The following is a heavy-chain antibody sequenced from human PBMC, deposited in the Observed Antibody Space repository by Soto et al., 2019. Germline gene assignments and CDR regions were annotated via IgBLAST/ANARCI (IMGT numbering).Heavy chain of an antibody. CDR1: GGSFSGYY. CDR2: INHSGST. V-gene: IGHV4-34*01. CDR3: AAKDGNYYYMDV. D-gene: IGHD1-26*01. Sequence: PSETLSLTCAVYGGSFSGYYWSWIRQPPGKGLGWIGEINHSGSTNYNPSLKSRVTISVDTSKNQFSLKLSSVTAADTAVYYCAAKDGNYYYMDVWGKGTTVTVSS. J-gene: IGHJ6*03.